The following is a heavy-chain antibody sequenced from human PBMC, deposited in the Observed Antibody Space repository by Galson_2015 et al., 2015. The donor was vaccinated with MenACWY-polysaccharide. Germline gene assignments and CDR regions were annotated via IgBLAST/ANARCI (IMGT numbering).Heavy chain of an antibody. Sequence: CAISGDSVSSNSAAWNWIRRSPSRGLEWLGRTYYRSKWYSDYAVSMKSRIIINPDTSKNQFSLQLNSVTPEDTAVYYCARGTGGYDYWGQGTLVTVSS. D-gene: IGHD1-26*01. V-gene: IGHV6-1*01. CDR3: ARGTGGYDY. CDR1: GDSVSSNSAA. J-gene: IGHJ4*02. CDR2: TYYRSKWYS.